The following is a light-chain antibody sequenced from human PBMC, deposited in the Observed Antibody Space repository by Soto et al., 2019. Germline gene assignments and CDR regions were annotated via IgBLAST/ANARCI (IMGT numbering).Light chain of an antibody. J-gene: IGLJ1*01. V-gene: IGLV2-14*01. Sequence: QSVLTQPASVSGSPGQSITISCTGTSSDVGGYNYVSWYQQHPGKAPKLMIYEVNNRPSGVSNRFSGSKSGNTASLTISGLQAEDEADYYCSSCTSRVTRVFGTGTKLTVL. CDR3: SSCTSRVTRV. CDR1: SSDVGGYNY. CDR2: EVN.